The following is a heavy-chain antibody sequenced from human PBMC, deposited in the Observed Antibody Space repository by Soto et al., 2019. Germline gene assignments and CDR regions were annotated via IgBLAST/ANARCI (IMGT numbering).Heavy chain of an antibody. CDR2: ISWNSGSI. CDR1: GFTFDDYA. D-gene: IGHD4-17*01. CDR3: AKVTVTTYADAFDI. J-gene: IGHJ3*02. V-gene: IGHV3-9*01. Sequence: EVQLVESGGGLVQPGRSLRLSCAASGFTFDDYAMHWVRQAPGKGLEWVSGISWNSGSIGYADSVKGRFTISRDNAKNSLYLQMNSLRAEDTALYYCAKVTVTTYADAFDIWGQGTMVTVSS.